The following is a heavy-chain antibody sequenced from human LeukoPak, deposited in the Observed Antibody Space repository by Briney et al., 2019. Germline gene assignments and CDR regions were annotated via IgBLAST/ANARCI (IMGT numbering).Heavy chain of an antibody. V-gene: IGHV1-18*01. D-gene: IGHD6-19*01. J-gene: IGHJ3*02. CDR1: GYTFTSYG. CDR2: ISAYNGNT. CDR3: ARDGQHSSGWYVQDAFDI. Sequence: ASVKVSRKASGYTFTSYGISWVRQAPGQGLEWMGWISAYNGNTNYAQKLQGRVTMTTDTSTSTAYMELRSLRSDDTAVYYCARDGQHSSGWYVQDAFDIWGQGTMVTVSS.